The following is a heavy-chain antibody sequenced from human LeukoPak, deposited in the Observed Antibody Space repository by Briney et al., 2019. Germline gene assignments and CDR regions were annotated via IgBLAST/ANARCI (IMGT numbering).Heavy chain of an antibody. D-gene: IGHD3-16*01. CDR2: IKQDGSEK. Sequence: GGSLRLSCAASGFTFSSYWMSWVRQAPGKGLEWVANIKQDGSEKYYVDSVKSRFTISRDNAKNSLYLQMNSLRAEDTAVYYCARVLEYYYYYMDVWGKGTTVTVSS. V-gene: IGHV3-7*01. J-gene: IGHJ6*03. CDR3: ARVLEYYYYYMDV. CDR1: GFTFSSYW.